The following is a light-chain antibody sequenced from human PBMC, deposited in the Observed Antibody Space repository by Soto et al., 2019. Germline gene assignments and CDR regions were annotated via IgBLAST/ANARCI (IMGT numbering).Light chain of an antibody. J-gene: IGLJ3*02. CDR1: RSNIEAND. Sequence: QTVVTQPPSASGTPGQRVTISCSGGRSNIEANDVYWYQHLPGAAPKLLIYRNDQRPSGVPDRFSGSRSGTSASLAISGVRSEDEADYYCAAWDDSLTGWVFGGGTKLTVL. V-gene: IGLV1-47*01. CDR2: RND. CDR3: AAWDDSLTGWV.